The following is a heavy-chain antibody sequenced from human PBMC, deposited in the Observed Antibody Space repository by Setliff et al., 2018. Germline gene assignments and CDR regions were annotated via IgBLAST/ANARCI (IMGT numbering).Heavy chain of an antibody. D-gene: IGHD6-13*01. Sequence: PGESLKISCKASGYTFSRYWIGWVRQIPGKGLEWLGIIYPSDSHTRYSPSLQGQVTISADKSISTAYLQWSSLKASDTAMYYCARALASAGTVYFDYWGQGTLVTVS. J-gene: IGHJ4*02. CDR1: GYTFSRYW. V-gene: IGHV5-51*01. CDR3: ARALASAGTVYFDY. CDR2: IYPSDSHT.